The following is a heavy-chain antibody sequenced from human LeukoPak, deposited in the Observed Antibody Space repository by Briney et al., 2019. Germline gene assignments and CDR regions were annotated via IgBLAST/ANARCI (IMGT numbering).Heavy chain of an antibody. CDR1: GFTFRNHW. Sequence: GGSLRLSCSASGFTFRNHWMTWVRQAPGNGLEWVANIKEDGSETFYADSLKGRFIISRDNAQNSLYLQMNSLRAEDTAMYYCAKIWDESGYYCGYFDSWGQGTLVTVSS. D-gene: IGHD3-22*01. V-gene: IGHV3-7*01. J-gene: IGHJ4*02. CDR3: AKIWDESGYYCGYFDS. CDR2: IKEDGSET.